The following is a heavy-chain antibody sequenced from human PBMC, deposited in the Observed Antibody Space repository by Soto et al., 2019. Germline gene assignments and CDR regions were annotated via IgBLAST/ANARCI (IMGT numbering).Heavy chain of an antibody. CDR3: ARDNSLYCSSTSCYSGYYYGMDV. V-gene: IGHV1-69*06. J-gene: IGHJ6*02. CDR2: IIPIFGTA. D-gene: IGHD2-2*01. Sequence: SVKVSCKASGGTFSSYAISWVRQAPGQGLEWMGGIIPIFGTANYAQKFQGRVAITADKSTSTAYMELSSLRSEDTAVYYCARDNSLYCSSTSCYSGYYYGMDVWGQGTTVTVSS. CDR1: GGTFSSYA.